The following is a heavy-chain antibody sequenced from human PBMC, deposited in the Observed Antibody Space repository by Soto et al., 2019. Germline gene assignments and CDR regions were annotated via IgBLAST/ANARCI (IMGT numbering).Heavy chain of an antibody. D-gene: IGHD4-17*01. V-gene: IGHV3-11*06. CDR3: VGFGEHYNPLDF. CDR1: GFTLSYHY. Sequence: GGSLRLSCAASGFTLSYHYMSWIRQAPGKGLEWIGYSSNSGSFTRYADSVKGRFSISRDNAKNSLYLQINSLRGDDTAIYYCVGFGEHYNPLDFWGQGTPGT. CDR2: SSNSGSFT. J-gene: IGHJ4*02.